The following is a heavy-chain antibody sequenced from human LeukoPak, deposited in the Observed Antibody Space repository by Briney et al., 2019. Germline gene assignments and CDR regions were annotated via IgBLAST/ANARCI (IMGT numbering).Heavy chain of an antibody. CDR3: ASDSYSSGWYFDY. CDR2: ISSSGSTI. CDR1: GFTFSDYC. Sequence: GGSLRLSCAASGFTFSDYCMSWIRQAPGKGLEWVSYISSSGSTIYYADSVKGRFTISRDNAKNSLYLQMNSLRAEDTAVYYCASDSYSSGWYFDYWGQGTLVTVSS. D-gene: IGHD6-19*01. J-gene: IGHJ4*02. V-gene: IGHV3-11*01.